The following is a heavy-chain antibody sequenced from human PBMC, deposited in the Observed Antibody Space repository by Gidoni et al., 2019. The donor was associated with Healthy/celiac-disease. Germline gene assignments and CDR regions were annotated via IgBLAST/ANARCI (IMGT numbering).Heavy chain of an antibody. CDR2: IYHSGST. CDR1: GYSISSGYY. Sequence: QVQLQESGPGLVKPSETLSLPCAVSGYSISSGYYWGWIRQPPGKGLEWIGSIYHSGSTYYNPSLKSRVTISVDTSKNQFSLKLSSVTAADTAVYYCARDPLLGAAGTSYYYYYGMDVWGQGTTVTVSS. J-gene: IGHJ6*02. V-gene: IGHV4-38-2*02. D-gene: IGHD6-13*01. CDR3: ARDPLLGAAGTSYYYYYGMDV.